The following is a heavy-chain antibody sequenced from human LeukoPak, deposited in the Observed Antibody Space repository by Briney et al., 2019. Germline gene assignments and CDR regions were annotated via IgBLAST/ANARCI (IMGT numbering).Heavy chain of an antibody. V-gene: IGHV1-18*01. D-gene: IGHD3-10*01. CDR1: GYTFTSYG. CDR3: ARDSALPHMSISGKQLNPYYYYYMDV. J-gene: IGHJ6*03. CDR2: ISAYNGNT. Sequence: GASVKVSCKASGYTFTSYGISWVRQAPGQGLEWMGWISAYNGNTNYAQKLQGRVTMTTDTSTSTAYMELRSLRSDDTAVYYCARDSALPHMSISGKQLNPYYYYYMDVWGKGTTVTVSS.